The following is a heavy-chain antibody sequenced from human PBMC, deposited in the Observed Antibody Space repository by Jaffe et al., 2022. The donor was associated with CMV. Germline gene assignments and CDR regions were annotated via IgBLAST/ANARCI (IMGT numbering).Heavy chain of an antibody. Sequence: QVQLVESGGGVVQPGRSLRLSCAASGFTFSSYGMHWVRQAPGKGLEWVAVISYDGSNKYYADSVKGRFTISRDNSKNTLYLQMNSLRAEDTAVYYCAKDLSGTTLFDYWGQGTLVTVSS. D-gene: IGHD1-7*01. V-gene: IGHV3-30*18. CDR3: AKDLSGTTLFDY. CDR2: ISYDGSNK. J-gene: IGHJ4*02. CDR1: GFTFSSYG.